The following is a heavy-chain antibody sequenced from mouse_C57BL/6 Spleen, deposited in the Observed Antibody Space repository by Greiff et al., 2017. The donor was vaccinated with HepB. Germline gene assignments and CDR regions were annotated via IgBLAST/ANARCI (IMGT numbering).Heavy chain of an antibody. D-gene: IGHD2-4*01. CDR1: GFTFSNYW. CDR3: TGLRDDY. V-gene: IGHV6-3*01. CDR2: IRLKSDNYAT. J-gene: IGHJ2*01. Sequence: EVQLVESGGGLVQPGGSMKLSCVASGFTFSNYWMNWVRQSPEKGLEWVAQIRLKSDNYATHYAESVKGRFTISSDDSKSSVYLQMNNLMAEDTGIYYCTGLRDDYWGQGTTLTVSS.